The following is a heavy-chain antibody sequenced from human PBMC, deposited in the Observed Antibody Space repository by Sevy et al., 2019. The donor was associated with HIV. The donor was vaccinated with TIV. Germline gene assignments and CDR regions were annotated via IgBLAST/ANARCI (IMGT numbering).Heavy chain of an antibody. Sequence: GGSLRLSCAASGFTVNSNYMTWVRQAPGKGLEGVSVIHSDDTTYHADSVTDRFTISRDNFKNTLYLHMGSLRAEDTAVYYCARGKSGYGYALHYWGQGTLVTVSS. CDR2: IHSDDTT. V-gene: IGHV3-66*01. J-gene: IGHJ4*02. CDR1: GFTVNSNY. D-gene: IGHD5-18*01. CDR3: ARGKSGYGYALHY.